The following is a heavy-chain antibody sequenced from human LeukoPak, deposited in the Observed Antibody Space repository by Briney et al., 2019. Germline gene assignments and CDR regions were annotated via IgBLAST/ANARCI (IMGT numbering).Heavy chain of an antibody. D-gene: IGHD5-12*01. V-gene: IGHV3-74*01. CDR3: TRGYGGYGNFDC. CDR2: ISGDGSTT. CDR1: GFTSNYW. J-gene: IGHJ4*02. Sequence: GGSLRLSCAAIGFTSNYWMHWVRQAPGKGLVWVSRISGDGSTTFYADPVKGRFTISRDNSKNTLYLQMNSLRAEDTAVYYCTRGYGGYGNFDCWGQGTLVTVSS.